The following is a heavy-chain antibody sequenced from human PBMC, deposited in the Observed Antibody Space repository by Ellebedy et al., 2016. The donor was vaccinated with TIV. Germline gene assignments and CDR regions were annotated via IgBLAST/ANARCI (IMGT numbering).Heavy chain of an antibody. D-gene: IGHD5-24*01. CDR2: INSGGSTV. V-gene: IGHV3-11*01. CDR1: GFTFSDHY. CDR3: ARGLRGDGYPVSDF. Sequence: GGSLRLSCAASGFTFSDHYMSWIRQAPGKGLEWISYINSGGSTVYYADSVRGRFTISRDNAMNSLNLQMNSLRAEDTAVYYCARGLRGDGYPVSDFWGQGTLVTVSS. J-gene: IGHJ4*02.